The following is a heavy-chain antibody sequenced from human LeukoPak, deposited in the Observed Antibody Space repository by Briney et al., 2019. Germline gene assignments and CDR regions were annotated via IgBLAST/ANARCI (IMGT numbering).Heavy chain of an antibody. V-gene: IGHV3-30*18. D-gene: IGHD3-10*01. Sequence: PGRSLRLSCAASGFTFSSYGMHWVRQAPGKGLEWVAVISYDGSNKYYADSVKGRFTISRDNSKNTLYLQMNSLRAEDTAVYYCAKDRVLYLGWFEELLLDYWGQGTLVTVSS. J-gene: IGHJ4*02. CDR2: ISYDGSNK. CDR1: GFTFSSYG. CDR3: AKDRVLYLGWFEELLLDY.